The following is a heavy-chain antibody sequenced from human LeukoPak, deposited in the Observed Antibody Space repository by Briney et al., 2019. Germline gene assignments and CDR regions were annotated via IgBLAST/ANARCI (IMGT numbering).Heavy chain of an antibody. J-gene: IGHJ3*02. D-gene: IGHD6-13*01. CDR3: AKSMEQLVRSVFDM. CDR1: GFTFSSYA. CDR2: ISGSGGST. Sequence: PGGSLRLSCAASGFTFSSYAMNWVRQAPGKGLEWVSAISGSGGSTYYADSVKGRFTISRDSSKNTLYLQMNSLRAEDTAVYYCAKSMEQLVRSVFDMWGQGTMVTVSS. V-gene: IGHV3-23*01.